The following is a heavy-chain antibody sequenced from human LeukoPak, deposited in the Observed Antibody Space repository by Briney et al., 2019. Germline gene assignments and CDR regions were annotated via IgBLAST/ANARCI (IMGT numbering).Heavy chain of an antibody. J-gene: IGHJ4*02. CDR1: GFTFSSYS. D-gene: IGHD3-10*01. V-gene: IGHV3-48*01. CDR2: ISSSSSSI. CDR3: ATYGSGSYYFVY. Sequence: GGSLRLSCAASGFTFSSYSMNWVRQAPGKGLEWVSYISSSSSSIYYADSVKGRFTISRDNVKDSLYLQMNSLRAEDTAVYYCATYGSGSYYFVYWGQGSLVTVSS.